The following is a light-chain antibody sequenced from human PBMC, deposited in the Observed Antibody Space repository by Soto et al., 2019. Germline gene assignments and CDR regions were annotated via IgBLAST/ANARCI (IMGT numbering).Light chain of an antibody. J-gene: IGKJ5*01. CDR3: KQYHDWRPFT. CDR1: QSVSTN. CDR2: GAF. V-gene: IGKV3-15*01. Sequence: EIVMTQSPATLSVSPGERATLSCRASQSVSTNIAWYQQKPGQAPRLLIYGAFTRATGIPVRFSGSGSGTEFTLTISSLQSEDFAVYYCKQYHDWRPFTFGQGTRLESK.